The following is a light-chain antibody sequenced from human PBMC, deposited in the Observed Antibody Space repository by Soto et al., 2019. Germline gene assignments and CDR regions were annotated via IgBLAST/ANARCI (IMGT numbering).Light chain of an antibody. CDR2: RNN. CDR3: AAWDDSLSGLYV. J-gene: IGLJ1*01. CDR1: SSNIGSNY. V-gene: IGLV1-47*01. Sequence: QSVLTQPPSASGTPGQRVTISCSGSSSNIGSNYVNWYQQLPGSAPKVFIYRNNQRPSGVPDRFSGSKSGTSASLAIRGLRSEDEADYYCAAWDDSLSGLYVFGTGTKVTVL.